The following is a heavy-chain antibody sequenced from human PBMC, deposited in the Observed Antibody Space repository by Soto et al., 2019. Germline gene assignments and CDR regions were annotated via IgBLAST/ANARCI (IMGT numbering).Heavy chain of an antibody. J-gene: IGHJ6*02. CDR3: ARHVYGYCSSTRCAGMDV. CDR1: GGSISSSSYY. V-gene: IGHV4-39*01. CDR2: IYYSGST. D-gene: IGHD2-2*01. Sequence: SETLSLTCTVSGGSISSSSYYWGWIRQPPGKGLEWIGSIYYSGSTYYNPSLKSRVTISVDTSKNQFSLKLSSVTAADTAVYYCARHVYGYCSSTRCAGMDVWGQGTTVTV.